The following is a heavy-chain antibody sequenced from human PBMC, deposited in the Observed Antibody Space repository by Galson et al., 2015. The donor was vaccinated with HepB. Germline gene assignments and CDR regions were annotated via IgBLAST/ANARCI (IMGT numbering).Heavy chain of an antibody. D-gene: IGHD3-22*01. V-gene: IGHV3-23*01. CDR3: AKGEWLLPGY. J-gene: IGHJ4*02. CDR1: GFTFSSYG. Sequence: SLRLSCAASGFTFSSYGMHWVRQAPGKGLEWVSAISGSGGSTYYADSVKGRFTISRDNSKNTLYLQMNSLRAEDTAVYYCAKGEWLLPGYWGQGTLVTVSS. CDR2: ISGSGGST.